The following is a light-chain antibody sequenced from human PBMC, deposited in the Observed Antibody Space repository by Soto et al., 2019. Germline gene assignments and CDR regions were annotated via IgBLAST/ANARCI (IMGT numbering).Light chain of an antibody. CDR1: QSVSSNY. CDR2: GAS. V-gene: IGKV3-20*01. J-gene: IGKJ1*01. CDR3: QQYGSSPPT. Sequence: ESVLKQSPGTMSLSPGERAALSCRASQSVSSNYLAWYRRKPGQAPRLLIYGASNRATDIPGRFSGSGSGTDFTLTITRLEPEDFAVYYCQQYGSSPPTFGPGTRVEIK.